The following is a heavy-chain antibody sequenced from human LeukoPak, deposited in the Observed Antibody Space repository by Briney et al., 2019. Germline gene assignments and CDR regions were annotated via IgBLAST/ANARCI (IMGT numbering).Heavy chain of an antibody. CDR2: INPSGGST. CDR1: GYTFTSYY. D-gene: IGHD6-13*01. Sequence: ASVKVSCKASGYTFTSYYMHWVRQAPGQGLEWMGIINPSGGSTRNAQKFQGRVTMTRDTSTSTVYMELSSLRSEDTAVYYCARDYSSSWPRRYFDYWGQGTLVTVSS. V-gene: IGHV1-46*01. CDR3: ARDYSSSWPRRYFDY. J-gene: IGHJ4*02.